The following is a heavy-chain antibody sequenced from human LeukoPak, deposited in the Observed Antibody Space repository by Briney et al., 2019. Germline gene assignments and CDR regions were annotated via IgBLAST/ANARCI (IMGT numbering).Heavy chain of an antibody. D-gene: IGHD1-7*01. Sequence: QTGGSLRLSCAASGFTFTSYSMSWVHQAPGKGLEWVSGTSDRGDYTYYADSVKGRFTISRDSSKNTLFLQMNSLRAEDTALYFCARKAQYNGHYPLDYWGQGTLVTVSS. CDR2: TSDRGDYT. V-gene: IGHV3-23*01. CDR1: GFTFTSYS. J-gene: IGHJ4*02. CDR3: ARKAQYNGHYPLDY.